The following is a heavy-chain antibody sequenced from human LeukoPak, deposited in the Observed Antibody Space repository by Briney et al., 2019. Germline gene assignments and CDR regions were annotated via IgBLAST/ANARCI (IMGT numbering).Heavy chain of an antibody. CDR3: ARGPYCSGGSRYFGSSYYYYYGMDV. V-gene: IGHV4-34*01. Sequence: SETLSLTCAVYGGSFSGYYWSWIRQPPGKGLEWIGEINHSGSTNYNPSLKSRVTISVDTSKNQFSLKLSSVTAADTAVCYCARGPYCSGGSRYFGSSYYYYYGMDVWGKGTTVTVSS. J-gene: IGHJ6*04. D-gene: IGHD2-15*01. CDR2: INHSGST. CDR1: GGSFSGYY.